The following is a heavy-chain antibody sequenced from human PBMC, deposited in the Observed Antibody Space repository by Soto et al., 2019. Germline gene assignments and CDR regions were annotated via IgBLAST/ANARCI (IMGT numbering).Heavy chain of an antibody. J-gene: IGHJ6*02. CDR2: INSDGSST. D-gene: IGHD3-3*01. Sequence: GGSLRHSCAASGFTFSSYWMHWVSKAPGKGLVWVSRINSDGSSTSYADSVKGRFTISRDNAKNTLYLQMNSLRAEDTAVYYCARGDYDFWSGHYYYGMDVWGQGTTVTVSS. CDR1: GFTFSSYW. CDR3: ARGDYDFWSGHYYYGMDV. V-gene: IGHV3-74*01.